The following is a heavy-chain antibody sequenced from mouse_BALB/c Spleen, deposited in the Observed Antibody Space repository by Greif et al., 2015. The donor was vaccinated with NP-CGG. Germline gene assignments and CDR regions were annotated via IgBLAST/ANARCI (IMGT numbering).Heavy chain of an antibody. Sequence: QVQLQQPGAELVRPGASVKLSCKASGYTFTSYWINWVKQRPGQGLEWIGNIYPSDSYTNYNQKFKDKATLTVDKSSSTAYMQLSSPTSEDSAVYYCTRSEGNYYFDYWGQGTTLTVSS. CDR1: GYTFTSYW. CDR2: IYPSDSYT. J-gene: IGHJ2*01. V-gene: IGHV1-69*02. D-gene: IGHD2-1*01. CDR3: TRSEGNYYFDY.